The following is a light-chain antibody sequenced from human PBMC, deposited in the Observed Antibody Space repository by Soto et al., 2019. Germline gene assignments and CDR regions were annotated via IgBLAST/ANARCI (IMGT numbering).Light chain of an antibody. CDR1: QSVSSN. Sequence: EIVMTQSPATLSVSPGERATLSCRASQSVSSNLAWYQQKPGQAPRLLIYGASTRATGIPARFSGSGSGTEFTLTISSLQSEDFAVYYCQQYNNWPGIFGGGTKVDI. CDR3: QQYNNWPGI. V-gene: IGKV3-15*01. CDR2: GAS. J-gene: IGKJ4*01.